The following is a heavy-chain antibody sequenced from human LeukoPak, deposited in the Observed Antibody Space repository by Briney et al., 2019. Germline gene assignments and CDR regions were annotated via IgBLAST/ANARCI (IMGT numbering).Heavy chain of an antibody. CDR2: IWYDGSNK. CDR1: GFTFSSYG. Sequence: PGRSLRLSCAASGFTFSSYGMHWVRQAPGKGLEWVAVIWYDGSNKYYADSVKGRFTISRDYSKNTLYLQMNSLRAEDTAVYYCAKDLGPGGYFDYWGQGTLVTVSS. CDR3: AKDLGPGGYFDY. D-gene: IGHD4-23*01. J-gene: IGHJ4*02. V-gene: IGHV3-33*06.